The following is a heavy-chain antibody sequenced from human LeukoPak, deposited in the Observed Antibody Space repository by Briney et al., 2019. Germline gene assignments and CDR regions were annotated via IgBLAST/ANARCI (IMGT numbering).Heavy chain of an antibody. D-gene: IGHD3-10*01. CDR1: GGSFSGYY. J-gene: IGHJ4*02. Sequence: SETLSLTCAVYGGSFSGYYWSWIRQPPGKGLEWIGEINHSGSTNYNPSLKSRVTISVDTSKNQLSLKLSSVTAADTAVYYCARSRLLWFRELLYDYWGQGTLVTVSS. CDR3: ARSRLLWFRELLYDY. V-gene: IGHV4-34*01. CDR2: INHSGST.